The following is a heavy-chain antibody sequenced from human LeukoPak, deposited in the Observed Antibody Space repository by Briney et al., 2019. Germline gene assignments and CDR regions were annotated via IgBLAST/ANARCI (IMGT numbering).Heavy chain of an antibody. CDR3: ARAVLLGTDFDY. CDR1: GYTFTGYY. V-gene: IGHV1-2*02. J-gene: IGHJ4*02. CDR2: INPNRGGT. D-gene: IGHD5-18*01. Sequence: ASVKVSCKASGYTFTGYYMHWVRHAPVQGLEWVGWINPNRGGTNYAQKFQGRVTMTRDTSISTAYMELSRLRSDDTAVYYCARAVLLGTDFDYWGQGTLVTVSS.